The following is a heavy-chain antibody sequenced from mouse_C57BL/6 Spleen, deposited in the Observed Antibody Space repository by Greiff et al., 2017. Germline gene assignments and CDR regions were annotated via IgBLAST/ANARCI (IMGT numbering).Heavy chain of an antibody. V-gene: IGHV5-9*01. CDR1: GFTFSSYT. CDR3: ARRSNYYFDY. CDR2: ISGGGGNT. Sequence: EVKLVESGGGLVKPGGSLKLSCAASGFTFSSYTMSWVRQTPEKRLEWVATISGGGGNTYYPDSVKGRFTISRDNAKNTLYLQMGGLRSEDTALYYCARRSNYYFDYWGQGTTLTVSS. J-gene: IGHJ2*01. D-gene: IGHD2-5*01.